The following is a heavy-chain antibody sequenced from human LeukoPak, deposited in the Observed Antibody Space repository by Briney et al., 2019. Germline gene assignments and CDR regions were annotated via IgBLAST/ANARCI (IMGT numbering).Heavy chain of an antibody. CDR3: ARGFRIAVAGLDAFDI. J-gene: IGHJ3*02. V-gene: IGHV1-8*01. CDR2: MNPNSGNT. D-gene: IGHD6-19*01. Sequence: ASVKVSCKASGYTFTSYDINWVRQATGQGLGWMGWMNPNSGNTGYAQKFQGRVTMTRNTSISTAYMELSSLRSEDTAVYYCARGFRIAVAGLDAFDIWGQGTMVTVSS. CDR1: GYTFTSYD.